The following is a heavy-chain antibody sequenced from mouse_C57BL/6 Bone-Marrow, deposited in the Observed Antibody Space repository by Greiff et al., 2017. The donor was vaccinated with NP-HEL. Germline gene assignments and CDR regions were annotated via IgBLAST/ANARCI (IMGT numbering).Heavy chain of an antibody. V-gene: IGHV1-52*01. CDR1: GYTFTSYW. CDR2: IDPSDSET. D-gene: IGHD2-1*01. Sequence: LVESGAELVRPGSSVKLSCKASGYTFTSYWMHWVKQRPIQGLEWIGNIDPSDSETHYNQKFKDKATLTVDKSSSTAYMQLSSLTSEDSAVYYCARVGGNYYAMDYWCQGTSVTVSS. J-gene: IGHJ4*01. CDR3: ARVGGNYYAMDY.